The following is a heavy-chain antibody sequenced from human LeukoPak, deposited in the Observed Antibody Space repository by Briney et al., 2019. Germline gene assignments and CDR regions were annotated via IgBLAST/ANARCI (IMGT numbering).Heavy chain of an antibody. CDR1: GYTFTSYY. J-gene: IGHJ3*02. D-gene: IGHD3-22*01. CDR2: INPSGGST. CDR3: ARGGRITMIVVVPAAFDI. V-gene: IGHV1-46*01. Sequence: ASVKVSCKASGYTFTSYYMHWVRQAPGQGLEWMGIINPSGGSTSYAQKFQGRVTMTRDTSTSTVYMELSSLRSEDTAVYYCARGGRITMIVVVPAAFDIWGQGTMVTVSS.